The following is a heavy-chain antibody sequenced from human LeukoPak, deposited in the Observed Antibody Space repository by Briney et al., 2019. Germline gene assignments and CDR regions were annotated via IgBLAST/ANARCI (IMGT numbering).Heavy chain of an antibody. V-gene: IGHV4-38-2*02. Sequence: SETLSLTCTVSGYSISTGYYWDWIRQPPGKGLEWIGTFYHGGSTYYNPSLKSRVTISVDTSRNQFSLKLSSVTAADTAVYYCAKHEYGDLKDFDYWGQGTLVTVSS. D-gene: IGHD4-17*01. CDR2: FYHGGST. CDR3: AKHEYGDLKDFDY. CDR1: GYSISTGYY. J-gene: IGHJ4*02.